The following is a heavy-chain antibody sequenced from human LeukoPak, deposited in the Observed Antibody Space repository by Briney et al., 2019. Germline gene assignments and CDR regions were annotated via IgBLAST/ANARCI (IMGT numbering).Heavy chain of an antibody. J-gene: IGHJ4*02. D-gene: IGHD3-22*01. Sequence: SETMSLTCTVSGGSISSSSYYCGWILQPPGKGLEWTGSTYYSGRTYYNPSLKRRVTISVHTSKHHFSLKLSSVTAADTAVYYCARQESLYYDSSGYPFDYWGQGTLVTVSS. CDR1: GGSISSSSYY. V-gene: IGHV4-39*07. CDR2: TYYSGRT. CDR3: ARQESLYYDSSGYPFDY.